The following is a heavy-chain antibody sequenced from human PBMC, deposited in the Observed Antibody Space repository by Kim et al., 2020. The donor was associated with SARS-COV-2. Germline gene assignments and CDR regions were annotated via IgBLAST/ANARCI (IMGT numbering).Heavy chain of an antibody. CDR3: ARGDYYGSVAADY. D-gene: IGHD3-10*01. J-gene: IGHJ4*02. CDR1: GGSFSGYY. CDR2: INHSGST. Sequence: SETLSLTCAVYGGSFSGYYWSWIRQPPGKGLEWIGEINHSGSTNYNPSLKSRVTISVDTSKNQFSLKLSSVTAADTAVYYCARGDYYGSVAADYWGQGT. V-gene: IGHV4-34*01.